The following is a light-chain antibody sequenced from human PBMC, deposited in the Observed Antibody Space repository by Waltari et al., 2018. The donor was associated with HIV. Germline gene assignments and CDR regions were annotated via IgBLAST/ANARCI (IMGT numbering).Light chain of an antibody. V-gene: IGKV1-6*01. CDR1: QGIRND. CDR3: LQDYNYHRT. J-gene: IGKJ1*01. CDR2: AAS. Sequence: AIQMTQSPSSLSASVGDRVTITCRASQGIRNDLGCYQQKPGKAPKLLIYAASSLQSGVPSRFSGSGSGTDFTLTISSLQPEDFATYYCLQDYNYHRTFGQGTKVEIK.